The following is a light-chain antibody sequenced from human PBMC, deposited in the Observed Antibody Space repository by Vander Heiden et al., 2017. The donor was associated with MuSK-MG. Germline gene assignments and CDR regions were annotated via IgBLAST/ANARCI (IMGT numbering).Light chain of an antibody. V-gene: IGKV3-11*01. CDR1: QNINNY. CDR2: DAS. CDR3: QQRSLWPPGKR. J-gene: IGKJ1*01. Sequence: EIVLTQSPVTLSLSPGERATLSCRASQNINNYLAWYQQKPGQAPRLLIFDASNRATGIPARFSGSGSGTDFILTISSLEPEDFAVYFCQQRSLWPPGKRFGQGTKVEIK.